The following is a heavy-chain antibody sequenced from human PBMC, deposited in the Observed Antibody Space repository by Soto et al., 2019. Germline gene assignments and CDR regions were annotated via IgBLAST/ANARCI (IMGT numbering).Heavy chain of an antibody. CDR1: GFTVSSNY. CDR2: IYSGGST. J-gene: IGHJ6*02. Sequence: PGGFLRLSCAASGFTVSSNYMSWVRQAPGKGLEWVSVIYSGGSTYYADSVKGRFTISRDNSKNTLYLQMNSLRAEDTAVYYCARNAAGLLWFGELLSDGMDVWGQGTTVTVSS. CDR3: ARNAAGLLWFGELLSDGMDV. V-gene: IGHV3-66*01. D-gene: IGHD3-10*01.